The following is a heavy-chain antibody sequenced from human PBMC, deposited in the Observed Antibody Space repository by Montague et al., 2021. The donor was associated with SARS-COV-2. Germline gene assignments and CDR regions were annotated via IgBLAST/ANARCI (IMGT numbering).Heavy chain of an antibody. J-gene: IGHJ4*02. D-gene: IGHD3-10*01. Sequence: SLRLSCADSGFTFSSYGMTWVRQAPGKGLEWVSSITSSGDRTSHADSVKGRFTISRDNSKNTLYLQMNSLRAEDTAVYYCAAALLWFGGVDYRGQGALVTVSS. CDR1: GFTFSSYG. V-gene: IGHV3-23*01. CDR2: ITSSGDRT. CDR3: AAALLWFGGVDY.